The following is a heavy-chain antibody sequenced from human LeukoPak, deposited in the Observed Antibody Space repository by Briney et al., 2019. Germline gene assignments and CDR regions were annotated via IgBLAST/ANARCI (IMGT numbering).Heavy chain of an antibody. CDR3: ARSGYDSSGYRDAFDI. CDR1: GFTFSSYW. CDR2: IKQDGSEK. D-gene: IGHD3-22*01. V-gene: IGHV3-7*01. J-gene: IGHJ3*02. Sequence: GGSLRLSCAASGFTFSSYWMSWVRQAPGKGLEWVANIKQDGSEKYYVDSVKGRFTISRDNAKNSLYLQMNSLRAEDTAVYYCARSGYDSSGYRDAFDIWGQGTMVTVSS.